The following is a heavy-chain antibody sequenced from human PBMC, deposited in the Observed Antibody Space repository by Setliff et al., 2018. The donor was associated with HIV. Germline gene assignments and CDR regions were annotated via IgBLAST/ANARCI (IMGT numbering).Heavy chain of an antibody. J-gene: IGHJ3*01. CDR1: GDSISSSNW. V-gene: IGHV4-4*02. CDR3: ARGRALGV. D-gene: IGHD3-3*02. CDR2: IYHTGST. Sequence: PSETLSLTCAVSGDSISSSNWWSWVRQPPGKGLEWIGEIYHTGSTNYNPSLKSRVTISADKSKNQFSLRLSSVTAADTAVYYCARGRALGVWGQGTMVTVSS.